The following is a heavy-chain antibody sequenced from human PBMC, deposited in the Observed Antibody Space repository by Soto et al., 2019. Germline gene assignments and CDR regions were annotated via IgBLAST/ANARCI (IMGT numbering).Heavy chain of an antibody. D-gene: IGHD3-3*01. Sequence: SLETVSLTCXVSGGSISSYYWSWIRQPAGKGLEWIGRIYTSGSTNYNPSLKSRVTMSVDTSKNQFSLKLSSVTAADTAVYYCARDQSSTYYDFWSGYDYYYYGMDVWGQGTTVTVSS. J-gene: IGHJ6*02. CDR1: GGSISSYY. V-gene: IGHV4-4*07. CDR3: ARDQSSTYYDFWSGYDYYYYGMDV. CDR2: IYTSGST.